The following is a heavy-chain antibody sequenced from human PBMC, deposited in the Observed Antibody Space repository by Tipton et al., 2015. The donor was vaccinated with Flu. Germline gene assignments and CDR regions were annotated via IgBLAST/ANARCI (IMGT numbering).Heavy chain of an antibody. V-gene: IGHV3-9*01. Sequence: SLRLSCAASGFIFDDYAIHWVRQAPGKGLEWVSGIHWNGDMIGYAGSVKGRFTIARDNAKKSLYLEMNSLRAEDTALYYCAKVTRRRWLQGSFDVWGQGTMVTVSS. D-gene: IGHD5-24*01. CDR2: IHWNGDMI. CDR3: AKVTRRRWLQGSFDV. J-gene: IGHJ3*01. CDR1: GFIFDDYA.